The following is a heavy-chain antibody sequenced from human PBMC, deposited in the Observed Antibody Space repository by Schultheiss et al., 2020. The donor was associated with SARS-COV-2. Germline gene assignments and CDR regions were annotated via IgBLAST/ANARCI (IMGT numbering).Heavy chain of an antibody. D-gene: IGHD6-6*01. CDR1: GFTFSSYS. V-gene: IGHV3-30*03. Sequence: GESLKISCAASGFTFSSYSMNWVRQAPGKGLEWVAVISYDGSNKYYADSVKGRFTISRDNSKNTLYLQMNSLRAEDTAVYYCARDWGAAPNYWGQGTLVTVSS. CDR2: ISYDGSNK. CDR3: ARDWGAAPNY. J-gene: IGHJ4*02.